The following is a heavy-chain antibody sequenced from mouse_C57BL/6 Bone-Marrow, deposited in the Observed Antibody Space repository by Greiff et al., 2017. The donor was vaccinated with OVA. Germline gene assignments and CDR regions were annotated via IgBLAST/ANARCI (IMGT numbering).Heavy chain of an antibody. Sequence: VQLVESGAELAKPGASVKLSCKASGYTFTSYWMHWVKQRPGQGLEWIGYINPSSGYTKYNQKFKDKATLTADKSSSTAYMQLSSLTYEDSADYYCARRDFITTVVGYFDVWGTGTTVTVSS. J-gene: IGHJ1*03. V-gene: IGHV1-7*01. CDR3: ARRDFITTVVGYFDV. D-gene: IGHD1-1*01. CDR2: INPSSGYT. CDR1: GYTFTSYW.